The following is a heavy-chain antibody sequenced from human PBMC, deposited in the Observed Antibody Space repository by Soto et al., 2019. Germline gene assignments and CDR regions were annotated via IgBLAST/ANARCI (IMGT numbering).Heavy chain of an antibody. D-gene: IGHD2-15*01. CDR2: IYNSGST. V-gene: IGHV4-31*03. CDR1: GGSISSGDYY. CDR3: ARHTPAISISDH. Sequence: SETLSLTCTVPGGSISSGDYYWSWIRQHPGKGLEWIGHIYNSGSTYYNPSLKSRVTISVDTSKNQFSLKLSSVTAADTAVYYCARHTPAISISDHWGQGTLVTVSS. J-gene: IGHJ4*02.